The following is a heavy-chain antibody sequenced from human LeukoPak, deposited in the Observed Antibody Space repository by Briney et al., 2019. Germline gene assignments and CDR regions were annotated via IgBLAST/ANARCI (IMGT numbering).Heavy chain of an antibody. Sequence: SVKVSCKASGGTFSSYAISWVRRAPGQGLEWMGGIIPIFGTANYAQKFQGRVTITADESTSTAYMELSSLRSEDTAVYYCASVPYYYDSSGYYYDYWGQGTLVTVSS. V-gene: IGHV1-69*13. CDR3: ASVPYYYDSSGYYYDY. CDR1: GGTFSSYA. CDR2: IIPIFGTA. J-gene: IGHJ4*02. D-gene: IGHD3-22*01.